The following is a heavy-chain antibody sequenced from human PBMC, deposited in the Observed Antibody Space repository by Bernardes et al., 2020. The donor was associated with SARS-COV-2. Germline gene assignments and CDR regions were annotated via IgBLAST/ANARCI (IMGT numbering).Heavy chain of an antibody. CDR1: DYTFTNYW. CDR2: IYPGDSDT. J-gene: IGHJ6*02. V-gene: IGHV5-51*01. Sequence: ESPKLSFKGSDYTFTNYWIGWVRQMPGKGLEWMGIIYPGDSDTKYSPSFQGRVTISADKSVNTAYLQWSSLKASDTAIYYCARRRYGDFGVDVWGQGTTVTVSS. D-gene: IGHD4-17*01. CDR3: ARRRYGDFGVDV.